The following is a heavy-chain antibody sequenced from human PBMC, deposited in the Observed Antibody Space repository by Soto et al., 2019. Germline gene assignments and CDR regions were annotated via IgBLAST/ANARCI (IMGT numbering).Heavy chain of an antibody. CDR1: GCTFTRYY. V-gene: IGHV1-46*01. D-gene: IGHD6-6*01. CDR2: INPSGGST. Sequence: ASVKVSCDASGCTFTRYYIHWVRQARGQGVEWMGIINPSGGSTSYAQKFQGRVTMTRDTSTSTVDMELSSLRSEDTAVYSCAREYSSSRVYYGMDVWGQASTVSVSS. CDR3: AREYSSSRVYYGMDV. J-gene: IGHJ6*02.